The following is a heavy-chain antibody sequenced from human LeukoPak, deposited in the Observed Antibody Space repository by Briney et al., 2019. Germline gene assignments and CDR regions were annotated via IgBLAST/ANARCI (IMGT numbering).Heavy chain of an antibody. V-gene: IGHV3-21*01. CDR3: ARGWHASSTHTTPTEYFQH. J-gene: IGHJ1*01. D-gene: IGHD6-13*01. Sequence: GGSLRLSCAASGFTFSSYSMNWVRQAPGKGLEWVSSISSSSSYIYYADSVKGRFTISRDNAKNSLYLQMNSLRAEDTAVYYCARGWHASSTHTTPTEYFQHWGQGTLVTVSS. CDR1: GFTFSSYS. CDR2: ISSSSSYI.